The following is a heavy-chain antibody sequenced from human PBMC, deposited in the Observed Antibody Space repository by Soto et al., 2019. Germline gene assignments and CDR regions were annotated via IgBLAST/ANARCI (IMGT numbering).Heavy chain of an antibody. V-gene: IGHV3-72*01. CDR1: GFTFSAHF. CDR2: TKDQFYSFAS. CDR3: SLIRGVMGY. J-gene: IGHJ4*02. D-gene: IGHD3-10*01. Sequence: EVQLVESGGGLVQPGGSLRLSCATSGFTFSAHFVDWVRQAPGKGLERMGRTKDQFYSFASQYGASVQGRFTISRDDSANSVYLQIGGLKGEDTAGYYCSLIRGVMGYWGQGTLVTVSS.